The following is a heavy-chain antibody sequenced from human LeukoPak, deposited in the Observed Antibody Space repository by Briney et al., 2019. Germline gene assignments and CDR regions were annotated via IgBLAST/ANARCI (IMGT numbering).Heavy chain of an antibody. Sequence: GGSLRLSCAASGFTFDDHGMSWVRQAPGKGLEWVSGINWNGGSTGYADSVKGRFTISGDNAKNSLYLQMNSLRAEDTAVYYCARDGSYSSSWYFDYWGQGTLVTVSS. V-gene: IGHV3-20*04. D-gene: IGHD6-13*01. CDR3: ARDGSYSSSWYFDY. CDR2: INWNGGST. J-gene: IGHJ4*02. CDR1: GFTFDDHG.